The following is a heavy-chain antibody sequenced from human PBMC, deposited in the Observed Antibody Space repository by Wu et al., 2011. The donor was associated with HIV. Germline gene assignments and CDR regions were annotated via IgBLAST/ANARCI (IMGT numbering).Heavy chain of an antibody. CDR3: ARDRHPMVGPWYHYYYMDV. Sequence: QVQLVQTGAEVKKPGASVKVSCKTSGYTFTSYGISWVRQAPGQGLEWMGWISADNGDTNYAQKLQGRVTMTTDTSTSTAYMELRSLRFDDTAVYYCARDRHPMVGPWYHYYYMDVWGKGTTVTVSS. CDR2: ISADNGDT. J-gene: IGHJ6*03. D-gene: IGHD3-10*01. V-gene: IGHV1-18*01. CDR1: GYTFTSYG.